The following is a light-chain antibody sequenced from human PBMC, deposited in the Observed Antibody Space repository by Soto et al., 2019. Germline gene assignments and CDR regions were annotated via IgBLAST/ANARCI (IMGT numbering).Light chain of an antibody. CDR2: LEGSGSY. J-gene: IGLJ3*02. V-gene: IGLV4-60*03. CDR1: SGHSSYI. Sequence: QTVVTQSSSASASLGSSVKLTCTLSSGHSSYIIAWHQQQPGKAPRYLMKLEGSGSYNKGSGVPDRFSGSSSGADRYLTIPNLQSEDEADYYCETWDSNTWVFGGGTKLTVL. CDR3: ETWDSNTWV.